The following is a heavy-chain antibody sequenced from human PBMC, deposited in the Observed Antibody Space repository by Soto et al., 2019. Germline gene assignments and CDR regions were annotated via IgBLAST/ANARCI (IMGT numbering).Heavy chain of an antibody. CDR2: FDPEDGET. V-gene: IGHV1-24*01. Sequence: ASVKVSCKVSGYTLTELSMHWVRQAPGKGLEWMGGFDPEDGETIYAQKFQGRVTMTEDTSTDTAYMELSSLRSEDTAVYYCATGNTIFGVVTNPYYFDYWGQGILVTVSS. D-gene: IGHD3-3*01. CDR3: ATGNTIFGVVTNPYYFDY. CDR1: GYTLTELS. J-gene: IGHJ4*02.